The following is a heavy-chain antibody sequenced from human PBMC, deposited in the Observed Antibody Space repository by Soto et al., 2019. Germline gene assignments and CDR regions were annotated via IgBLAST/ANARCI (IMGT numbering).Heavy chain of an antibody. D-gene: IGHD2-2*01. Sequence: GASVKVSCKASGGTFSSYAISWVRQAPGQGLEWMGGIIPIFGTANYAQKFQGRVTITADESTSTAYMELSSLRSEDTAVYYCARDTKAHNYYYHGMDVWGQGTTVTVSS. J-gene: IGHJ6*02. CDR2: IIPIFGTA. V-gene: IGHV1-69*13. CDR3: ARDTKAHNYYYHGMDV. CDR1: GGTFSSYA.